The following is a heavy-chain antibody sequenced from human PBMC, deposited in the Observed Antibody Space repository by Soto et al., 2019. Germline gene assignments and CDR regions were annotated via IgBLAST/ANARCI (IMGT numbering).Heavy chain of an antibody. CDR1: GFTFSSYG. D-gene: IGHD6-13*01. Sequence: GVSLRLSCAASGFTFSSYGVHWVRQAPGKGLEWVAVISYDGSNKYYADSVKGRFTISRDNSKNTLYLQMNSLRAEDTAVYYCAKDPSAAGTLTWFDPWGQGTLVTVSS. J-gene: IGHJ5*02. CDR3: AKDPSAAGTLTWFDP. CDR2: ISYDGSNK. V-gene: IGHV3-30*18.